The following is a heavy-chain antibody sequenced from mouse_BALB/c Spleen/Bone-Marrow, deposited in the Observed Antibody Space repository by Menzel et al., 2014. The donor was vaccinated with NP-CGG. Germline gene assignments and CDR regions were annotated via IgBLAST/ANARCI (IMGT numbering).Heavy chain of an antibody. CDR1: GYAFSVYW. Sequence: LVESGAELVRPGSSVKISCKASGYAFSVYWMNWVKQRPGQGLEWIGQIYPGDGDTNYNGKFKGRATLTADESSNTAYMQLSSLTSEDSAVYFCARGGISVDYWGQGTTLTVSS. J-gene: IGHJ2*01. CDR2: IYPGDGDT. CDR3: ARGGISVDY. V-gene: IGHV1-80*01.